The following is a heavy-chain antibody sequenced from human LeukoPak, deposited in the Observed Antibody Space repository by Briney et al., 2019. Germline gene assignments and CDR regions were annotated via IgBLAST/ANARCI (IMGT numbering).Heavy chain of an antibody. J-gene: IGHJ3*02. CDR2: IYIGGST. CDR3: ACQIVAAAGTGAFDI. CDR1: GFTVSSNY. D-gene: IGHD6-13*01. V-gene: IGHV3-53*01. Sequence: GRCLRLSCAAAGFTVSSNYISWVRPAPGEGLWWVSVIYIGGSTYYADSVTGRFTISRDNSKNTLYLQMNSLRAEDTAVYYCACQIVAAAGTGAFDIWGQGTMVTVSS.